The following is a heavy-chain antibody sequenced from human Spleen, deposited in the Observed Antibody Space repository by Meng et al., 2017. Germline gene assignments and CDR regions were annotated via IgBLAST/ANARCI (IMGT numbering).Heavy chain of an antibody. Sequence: QVRYQNWAEGLLRPAWTPSLTAVVSGGASNNYYWSWIRQPPGKGLEWIGEINHSGSTNYNPSLESRATISVDTSQNNLSLKLSSVTAADSAVYYCARGPTTMAHDFDYWGQGTLVTVSS. CDR3: ARGPTTMAHDFDY. CDR2: INHSGST. V-gene: IGHV4-34*01. CDR1: GGASNNYY. J-gene: IGHJ4*02. D-gene: IGHD4-11*01.